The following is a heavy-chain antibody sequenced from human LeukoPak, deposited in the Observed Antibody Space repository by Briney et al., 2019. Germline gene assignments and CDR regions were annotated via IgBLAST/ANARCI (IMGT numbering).Heavy chain of an antibody. Sequence: SETLSLTCAVSGGSISSGGYSWSWIRQPPGKGLEWIGYIYHSGSTYYNPSLKSRVTISVDRSKNQFSLKLSSVTAADTAVYYCARGPKGSYFDYWGQGTLVTVSS. V-gene: IGHV4-30-2*01. CDR1: GGSISSGGYS. CDR2: IYHSGST. CDR3: ARGPKGSYFDY. J-gene: IGHJ4*02. D-gene: IGHD1-26*01.